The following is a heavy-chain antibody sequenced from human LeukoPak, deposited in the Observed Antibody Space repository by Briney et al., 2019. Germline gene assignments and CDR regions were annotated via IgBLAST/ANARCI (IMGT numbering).Heavy chain of an antibody. CDR3: ARDGVVYYDYVWGSYRPYYFDY. V-gene: IGHV3-33*01. D-gene: IGHD3-16*02. CDR2: IWYDGSNK. Sequence: GGSLRLSCAASGFSFSSYGMHWVRQAPGKGLEWVAVIWYDGSNKYYADSVKGRFTISRDNSKNTLYLQMNSLRAEDTAVYYCARDGVVYYDYVWGSYRPYYFDYWGQGTLVTVSS. J-gene: IGHJ4*02. CDR1: GFSFSSYG.